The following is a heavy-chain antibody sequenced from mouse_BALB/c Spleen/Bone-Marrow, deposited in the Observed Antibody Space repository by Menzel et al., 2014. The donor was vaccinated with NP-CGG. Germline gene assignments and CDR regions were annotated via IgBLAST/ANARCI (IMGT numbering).Heavy chain of an antibody. Sequence: EVKVEESVGGLVQPGGSLKLSCAASGFDFSRYWMSWVRQAPGKGLDWIGEINPDSSTINYTPSLKDKFIISRDNAKNTPYLQMSKVRAEDTALYYCARLNYYGNLFVWGAGTTVTGSS. D-gene: IGHD1-1*01. J-gene: IGHJ1*01. CDR2: INPDSSTI. CDR1: GFDFSRYW. V-gene: IGHV4-1*02. CDR3: ARLNYYGNLFV.